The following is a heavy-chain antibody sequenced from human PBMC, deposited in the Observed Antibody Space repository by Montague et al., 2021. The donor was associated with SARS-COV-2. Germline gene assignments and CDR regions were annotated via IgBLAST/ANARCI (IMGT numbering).Heavy chain of an antibody. CDR1: GYSFTTYW. CDR3: ARLEVGAVDI. D-gene: IGHD3-22*01. Sequence: QSGAEVKKPGESLKISCKGSGYSFTTYWIGWVRQMPGKGLEWMGIIYPDDSDTRYSPSFQGQVPISADKSITTAYLQWTSLKASDTAIYYCARLEVGAVDIWGQGTMVTVSS. CDR2: IYPDDSDT. V-gene: IGHV5-51*03. J-gene: IGHJ3*02.